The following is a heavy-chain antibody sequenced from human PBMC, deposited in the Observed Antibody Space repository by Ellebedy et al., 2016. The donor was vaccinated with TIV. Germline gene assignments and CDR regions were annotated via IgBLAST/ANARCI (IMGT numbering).Heavy chain of an antibody. V-gene: IGHV1-2*02. CDR1: GYTFTDY. CDR2: INPNSGGT. Sequence: ASVKVSCKASGYTFTDYMHWVRQAPGQGLEWMGWINPNSGGTVYAQKFQGRVTMTRDTSISTAYMELSRLRSDDTAVYYCARDGGYDSGFDYWGQGTLVTVSS. CDR3: ARDGGYDSGFDY. J-gene: IGHJ4*02. D-gene: IGHD5-12*01.